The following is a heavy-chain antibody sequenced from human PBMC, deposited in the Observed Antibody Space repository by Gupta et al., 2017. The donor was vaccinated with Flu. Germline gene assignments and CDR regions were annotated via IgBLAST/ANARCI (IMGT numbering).Heavy chain of an antibody. J-gene: IGHJ3*02. Sequence: WIGEINHSGSTNYNPSLKSRVTISVDTSKNQFSLKLSSVTAADTAVYYCARGHRPYYYDSSGYYGPPDAFDIWGQGTMVTVSS. CDR2: INHSGST. V-gene: IGHV4-34*01. CDR3: ARGHRPYYYDSSGYYGPPDAFDI. D-gene: IGHD3-22*01.